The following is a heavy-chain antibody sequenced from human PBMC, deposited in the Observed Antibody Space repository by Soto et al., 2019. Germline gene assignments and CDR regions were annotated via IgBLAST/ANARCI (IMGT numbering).Heavy chain of an antibody. D-gene: IGHD4-17*01. J-gene: IGHJ4*02. CDR1: GFTFSNAW. CDR2: IKSKTDGGTT. CDR3: TTDPRLGGDYFGSLDY. V-gene: IGHV3-15*07. Sequence: EVQLVESGGGLVKPGGSLRLSCAASGFTFSNAWMNWVRQAPGKGVEWGGRIKSKTDGGTTDYAAPVKGRFTISRDDSKNTLYLQMNSLKIEDTAVYYCTTDPRLGGDYFGSLDYWGQGTLVTVSS.